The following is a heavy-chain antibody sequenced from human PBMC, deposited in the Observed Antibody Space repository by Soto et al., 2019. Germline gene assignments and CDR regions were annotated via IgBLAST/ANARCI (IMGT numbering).Heavy chain of an antibody. J-gene: IGHJ6*02. CDR1: ECNCSNAW. CDR3: TTTGVDFWSGYYRLYGMDV. Sequence: GGFLSLSYGTSECNCSNAWMIWVRQNPGKGLGWVVRIKSKTDGGTTDYAAPVKGRFTISRDDSKNTLYLQMNSLKTEDTAVYYCTTTGVDFWSGYYRLYGMDVWGQGTTVTVSS. CDR2: IKSKTDGGTT. V-gene: IGHV3-15*01. D-gene: IGHD3-3*01.